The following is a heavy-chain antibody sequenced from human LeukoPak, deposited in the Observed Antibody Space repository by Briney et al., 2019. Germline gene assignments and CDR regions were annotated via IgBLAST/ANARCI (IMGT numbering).Heavy chain of an antibody. J-gene: IGHJ6*02. CDR3: ASSPGAYYYYGMDV. Sequence: PGGSLRLSCAASGFTVSSNYMRWVRQAPGKGLEWVSVIYSGGSTYYADSVKGRFTISRDNSKNTLYLQMNSLRAEDTAVYYCASSPGAYYYYGMDVWGQGTTVTVSS. D-gene: IGHD1-26*01. V-gene: IGHV3-53*01. CDR2: IYSGGST. CDR1: GFTVSSNY.